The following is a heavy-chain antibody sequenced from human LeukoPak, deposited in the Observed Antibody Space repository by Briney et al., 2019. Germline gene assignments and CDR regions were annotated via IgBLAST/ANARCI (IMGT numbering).Heavy chain of an antibody. D-gene: IGHD2-2*01. V-gene: IGHV1-18*01. CDR3: ASNRYCSSTSCPLEVYYYMDV. Sequence: ASVKVSCKASGYTFTSYGISWVRQAPGQGLEWMGWISANNGNTNYAQKLQGRVTMTTDTSTSTAYMELRSLRSDDTAVYYCASNRYCSSTSCPLEVYYYMDVWGKGTTVTVSS. J-gene: IGHJ6*03. CDR1: GYTFTSYG. CDR2: ISANNGNT.